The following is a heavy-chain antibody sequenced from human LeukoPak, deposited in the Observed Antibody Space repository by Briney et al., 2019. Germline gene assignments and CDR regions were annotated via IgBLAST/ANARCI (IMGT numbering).Heavy chain of an antibody. V-gene: IGHV3-30*02. CDR1: GFTFSSYG. D-gene: IGHD3-3*01. CDR3: AKDLGRIGDVDP. J-gene: IGHJ5*02. Sequence: GGSLRLSCTASGFTFSSYGMHWVRQAPGKGLEWVAFIRYDGSNKYYADSVKGRFTISRDNSKNTLYLQMNSLRAEDTAVYYCAKDLGRIGDVDPWGQGTLVTVSS. CDR2: IRYDGSNK.